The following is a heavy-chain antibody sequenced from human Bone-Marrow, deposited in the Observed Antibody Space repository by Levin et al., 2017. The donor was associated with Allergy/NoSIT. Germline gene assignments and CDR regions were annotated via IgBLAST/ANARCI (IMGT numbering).Heavy chain of an antibody. Sequence: GGSLRLSCAASGFIFSSSAMSWVRQAPGKGLEWVSSISASDDSTYYTDSVKGRLTISRDNSKNTIYLQMNSMRAEDKAVYYCAKVRRGLDAFDIWGKGTMVTVSS. J-gene: IGHJ3*02. D-gene: IGHD3/OR15-3a*01. CDR3: AKVRRGLDAFDI. CDR1: GFIFSSSA. CDR2: ISASDDST. V-gene: IGHV3-23*01.